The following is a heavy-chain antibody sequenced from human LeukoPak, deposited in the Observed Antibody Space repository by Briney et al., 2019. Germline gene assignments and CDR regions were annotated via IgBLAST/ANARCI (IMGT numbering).Heavy chain of an antibody. V-gene: IGHV4-59*08. D-gene: IGHD5-12*01. CDR3: AIHVGGDVDVVATITSLLDY. CDR1: WGSISSYY. CDR2: IYYSGST. Sequence: SETLSLTCTVCWGSISSYYWSCIRQPPGKGLEWIGYIYYSGSTNYNPSLKSRVTISVDTSKNQFSLKLSSVTAADTAVYYLAIHVGGDVDVVATITSLLDYWGQGILVTVSS. J-gene: IGHJ4*02.